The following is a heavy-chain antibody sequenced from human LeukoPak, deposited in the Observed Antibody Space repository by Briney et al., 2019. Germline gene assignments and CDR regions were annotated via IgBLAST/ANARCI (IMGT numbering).Heavy chain of an antibody. CDR2: INTSGGST. V-gene: IGHV1-46*01. Sequence: ASVKVSCKASRYTFTSYHMHWVRQAPGQGPEWMGVINTSGGSTSYAQKFQGRVTMTRDTSTSTVYMELSSLRSEDTAVYYCARGTGIAAAVTSLFQYWGQGTLVTVSS. CDR1: RYTFTSYH. CDR3: ARGTGIAAAVTSLFQY. J-gene: IGHJ1*01. D-gene: IGHD6-13*01.